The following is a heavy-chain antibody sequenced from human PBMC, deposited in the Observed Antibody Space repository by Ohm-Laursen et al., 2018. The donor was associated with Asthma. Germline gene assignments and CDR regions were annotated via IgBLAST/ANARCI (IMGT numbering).Heavy chain of an antibody. CDR2: ISYDGSNK. J-gene: IGHJ4*02. Sequence: SSLRLSCTASGFTFSSYAMHWVRQAPGKGLEWVAVISYDGSNKYYADSVKGRFTISRDNSKNTLYLQMNSLRAEDTAVYYCARDDGDYVGGVDYWGQGTLVTVSS. CDR3: ARDDGDYVGGVDY. D-gene: IGHD4-17*01. CDR1: GFTFSSYA. V-gene: IGHV3-30-3*01.